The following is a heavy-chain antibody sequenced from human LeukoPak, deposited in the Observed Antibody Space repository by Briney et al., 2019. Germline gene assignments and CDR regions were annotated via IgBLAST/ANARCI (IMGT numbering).Heavy chain of an antibody. Sequence: GGSLRLSCAASGFTFSSYGMHWVRQAPGKGLEWVAFIRYDGSNKYYADSVKGRFTISRDNSKNTLYLQMNSLRAEDTAVYYCAKVGRHYCSSTSCYPSPDYYYYMDAWGKGTTVTVSS. J-gene: IGHJ6*03. CDR2: IRYDGSNK. CDR1: GFTFSSYG. D-gene: IGHD2-2*01. V-gene: IGHV3-30*02. CDR3: AKVGRHYCSSTSCYPSPDYYYYMDA.